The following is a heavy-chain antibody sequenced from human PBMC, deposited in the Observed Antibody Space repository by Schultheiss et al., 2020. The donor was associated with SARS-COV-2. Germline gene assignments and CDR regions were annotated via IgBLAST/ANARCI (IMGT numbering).Heavy chain of an antibody. CDR2: ISSSGSTI. CDR3: ARDKGRDYGGTTYYYYGMDV. V-gene: IGHV3-48*04. D-gene: IGHD4-23*01. Sequence: GESLKISCAASGFTFSGSAMHWVRQAPGKGLEWVSYISSSGSTIYYADSVKGRFTISRDNAKNSLYLQMNSLRAEDTAVYYCARDKGRDYGGTTYYYYGMDVWGQGTTVTVSS. J-gene: IGHJ6*02. CDR1: GFTFSGSA.